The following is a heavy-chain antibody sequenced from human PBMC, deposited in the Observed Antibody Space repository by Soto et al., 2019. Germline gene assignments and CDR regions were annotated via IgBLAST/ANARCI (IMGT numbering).Heavy chain of an antibody. CDR3: ASQGLWELWAYEYYFDY. D-gene: IGHD1-26*01. V-gene: IGHV4-39*01. CDR1: ADSISSSSYY. CDR2: IYYSGST. Sequence: SETLSLTCTVSADSISSSSYYWGWIRQPPGKGLEWIGSIYYSGSTYYNPSLKSRVTISVDTSKNQFSLKLSSVTAADTAVYYCASQGLWELWAYEYYFDYWGQGTLVTVSS. J-gene: IGHJ4*02.